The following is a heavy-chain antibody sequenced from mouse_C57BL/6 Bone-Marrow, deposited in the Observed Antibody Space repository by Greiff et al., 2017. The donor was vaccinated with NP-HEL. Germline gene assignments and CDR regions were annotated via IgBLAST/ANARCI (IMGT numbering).Heavy chain of an antibody. J-gene: IGHJ2*01. Sequence: VQLQQSGPELVKPGASVKISCKASGYTFTSYWMHWVKQRPIQGLEWIGNIDPSDSETHYNQKFKDKATLTVDKSSSTAYMQLSSLTSEDSAVYYCARLGTGTAYWGQGTTLTVSS. CDR1: GYTFTSYW. D-gene: IGHD4-1*01. CDR3: ARLGTGTAY. CDR2: IDPSDSET. V-gene: IGHV1-52*01.